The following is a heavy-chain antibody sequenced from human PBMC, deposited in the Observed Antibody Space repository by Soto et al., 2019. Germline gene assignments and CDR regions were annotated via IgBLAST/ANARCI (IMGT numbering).Heavy chain of an antibody. CDR3: ARGTNYYDSSGAPGDAAFDI. CDR2: INPNSGGT. J-gene: IGHJ3*02. D-gene: IGHD3-22*01. CDR1: GYTFTGYY. V-gene: IGHV1-2*04. Sequence: ASVKVSCKASGYTFTGYYMHWVRQAPGQGLEWMGWINPNSGGTNYAQKFQGWVTMTRDTSISTAYMELSRLRSDDTAVYYCARGTNYYDSSGAPGDAAFDISGQGPIVTVSS.